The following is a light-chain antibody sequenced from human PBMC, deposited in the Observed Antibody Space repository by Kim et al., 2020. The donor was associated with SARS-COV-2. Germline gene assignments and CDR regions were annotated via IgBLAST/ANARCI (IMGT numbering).Light chain of an antibody. Sequence: QDSTNYLNWYQQKPGKAPKLLIYDASNLETGVPSRFSGSGTGTHFTFTISSLQSEDFATYYCHQYDDLVFGGGTKVEIK. J-gene: IGKJ4*01. CDR1: QDSTNY. CDR2: DAS. CDR3: HQYDDLV. V-gene: IGKV1-33*01.